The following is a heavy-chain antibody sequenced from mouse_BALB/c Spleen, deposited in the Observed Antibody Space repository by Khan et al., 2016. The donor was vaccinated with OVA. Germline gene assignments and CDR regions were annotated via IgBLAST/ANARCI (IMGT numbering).Heavy chain of an antibody. CDR3: ARSLYYSYGYALDC. J-gene: IGHJ4*01. D-gene: IGHD2-14*01. CDR1: GYSITSDYA. V-gene: IGHV3-2*02. CDR2: ISSTGST. Sequence: EVKLEVSGPGLVKPSQSLSLTCTVTGYSITSDYAWNWIRQFPGNKLEWMGYISSTGSTSYNPSPKSRISITRDTSKNQFFLQLKSVTTEDTATYYGARSLYYSYGYALDCWGRGTSVTVTS.